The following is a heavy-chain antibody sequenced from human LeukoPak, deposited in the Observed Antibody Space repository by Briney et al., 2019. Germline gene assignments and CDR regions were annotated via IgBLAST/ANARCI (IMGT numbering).Heavy chain of an antibody. Sequence: GGSLRLSCAASGFTFSSYAMHWVRQAPGKGLEWVAVISYDGSNKYYADSVKGRFTISRDNSKNTLYLQMNSLRAEDTAVYYCARDKFFGVVIYYYYYYMDVWGKGTTVTVSS. CDR3: ARDKFFGVVIYYYYYYMDV. CDR1: GFTFSSYA. D-gene: IGHD3-3*01. CDR2: ISYDGSNK. J-gene: IGHJ6*03. V-gene: IGHV3-30-3*01.